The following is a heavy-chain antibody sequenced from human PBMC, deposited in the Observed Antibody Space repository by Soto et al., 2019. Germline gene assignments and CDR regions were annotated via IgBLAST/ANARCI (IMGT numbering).Heavy chain of an antibody. D-gene: IGHD3-3*01. Sequence: ASVKVSCKASGYTFTSYGISWVRQAPGQGLEWMGWISAYNGNTNYAQKLQGRVTMTTDTSTSTAYMELRSLRSDDTAVYYCARDQDYDFWSGPYYYYGMDVWGQGTTVTVSS. V-gene: IGHV1-18*01. CDR2: ISAYNGNT. CDR1: GYTFTSYG. CDR3: ARDQDYDFWSGPYYYYGMDV. J-gene: IGHJ6*02.